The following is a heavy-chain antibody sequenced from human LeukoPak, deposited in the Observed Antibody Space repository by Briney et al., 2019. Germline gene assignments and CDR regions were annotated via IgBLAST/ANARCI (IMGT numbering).Heavy chain of an antibody. CDR3: ARGWLAPVSGWFDP. V-gene: IGHV3-23*01. CDR2: ISGSGGST. CDR1: GFTFSSYA. Sequence: PGGSLRLSCAASGFTFSSYAMNWVRQAPGKGLECVSVISGSGGSTYYADSVKGRFTISRDNSKNTLYLQMNSLRAEDTAVYYCARGWLAPVSGWFDPWGQGTLVTVSS. D-gene: IGHD6-19*01. J-gene: IGHJ5*02.